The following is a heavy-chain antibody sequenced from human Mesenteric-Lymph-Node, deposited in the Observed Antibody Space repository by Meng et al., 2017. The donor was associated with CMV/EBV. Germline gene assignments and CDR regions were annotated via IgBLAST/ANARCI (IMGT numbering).Heavy chain of an antibody. D-gene: IGHD2-21*01. V-gene: IGHV3-48*03. CDR3: ASNVVVIAIPPHYYGMDV. J-gene: IGHJ6*02. CDR2: ISSSGSTI. CDR1: GFTFSSYE. Sequence: GESLKISCAASGFTFSSYEMNWVRQAPGKGLEWVSYISSSGSTIYYADSVKGRFTISRDNAKNSLYLQMNSLRAEDTAVYYCASNVVVIAIPPHYYGMDVWGQGTTVTVSS.